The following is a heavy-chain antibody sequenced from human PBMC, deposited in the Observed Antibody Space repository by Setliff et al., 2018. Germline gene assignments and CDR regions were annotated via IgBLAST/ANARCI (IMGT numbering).Heavy chain of an antibody. J-gene: IGHJ6*03. Sequence: ASVKVSCKASGATFSSHGISWVWQAPGQGLEWMGGTIPMFGTTEYAQKFQGRLTIITDESTNTAFMQLSSLRSDDTAVYYCVREGVDRRSSTDYRYYMDVWGKGTTVTVSS. CDR1: GATFSSHG. D-gene: IGHD6-6*01. CDR3: VREGVDRRSSTDYRYYMDV. CDR2: TIPMFGTT. V-gene: IGHV1-69*05.